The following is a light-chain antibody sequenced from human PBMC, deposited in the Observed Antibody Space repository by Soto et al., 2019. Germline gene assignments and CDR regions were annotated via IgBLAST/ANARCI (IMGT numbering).Light chain of an antibody. J-gene: IGKJ3*01. CDR1: QGIRNY. CDR2: AAS. V-gene: IGKV1-17*01. CDR3: LQHNSYPFT. Sequence: DIQMTQSPSSLSASVGDRVTITCRASQGIRNYLGWYQQKPGKAPKRLIYAASSLQSGVPSRFSGSGSGTEFTLTISSLQPEDFATYYCLQHNSYPFTFGPGTKVGIK.